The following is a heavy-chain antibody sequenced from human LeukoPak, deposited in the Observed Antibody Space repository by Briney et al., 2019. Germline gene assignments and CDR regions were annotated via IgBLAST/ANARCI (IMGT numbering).Heavy chain of an antibody. CDR2: ILGSSGST. V-gene: IGHV3-23*01. D-gene: IGHD2-2*01. CDR3: AKELGYCSSTSCLDAFDI. CDR1: GFTFRSYA. Sequence: GGSLRLSCAASGFTFRSYAMSWVRQAPGKGLEWISAILGSSGSTYYADSVKGRFTISRDNSKNTLYLQMNTLRAEDTAVYLCAKELGYCSSTSCLDAFDIWGQGTMVTVSS. J-gene: IGHJ3*02.